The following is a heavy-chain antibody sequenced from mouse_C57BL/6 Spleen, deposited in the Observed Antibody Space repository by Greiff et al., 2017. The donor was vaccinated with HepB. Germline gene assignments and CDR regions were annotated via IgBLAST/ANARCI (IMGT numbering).Heavy chain of an antibody. J-gene: IGHJ3*01. D-gene: IGHD2-4*01. V-gene: IGHV1-64*01. CDR1: GYTFTSYW. Sequence: VKLQQPGAELVKPGASVKLSCKASGYTFTSYWMHWVKQRPGQGLEWIGMIHPNSGSTNYNEKFKSKATLTVDKSSSTAYMQLSSLTSEDSAVYYCASPYYDYEGGFAYWGQGTLVTVSA. CDR3: ASPYYDYEGGFAY. CDR2: IHPNSGST.